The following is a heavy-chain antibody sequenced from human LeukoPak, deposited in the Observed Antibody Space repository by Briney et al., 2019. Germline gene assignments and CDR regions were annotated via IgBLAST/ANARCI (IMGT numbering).Heavy chain of an antibody. CDR1: GFTFSSSA. J-gene: IGHJ3*02. CDR3: AKDGAAAGKGELDAFDI. D-gene: IGHD6-13*01. CDR2: ISGSGSGGST. Sequence: PGGSLRLSCAASGFTFSSSAMSWVRQAPGKGLEWVSSISGSGSGGSTYYADSVKGRFTISRDNSKNTLYLQMNSLRAEDTAVYYCAKDGAAAGKGELDAFDIWGQGTMVTVSS. V-gene: IGHV3-23*01.